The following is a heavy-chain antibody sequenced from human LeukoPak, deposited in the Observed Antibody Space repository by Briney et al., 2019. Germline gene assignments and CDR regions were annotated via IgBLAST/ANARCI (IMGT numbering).Heavy chain of an antibody. CDR1: GFTFSSYA. J-gene: IGHJ4*02. Sequence: PAGGSLRLSCAASGFTFSSYAMSWVRQAPGKGLEWVANIKQDGSEKYYVDSVKGRFTISRDNAKNSLYLQMNSLRAEDTAVYYCAREETIFGVAKYYFDYWGQGTLVTVSS. D-gene: IGHD3-3*01. V-gene: IGHV3-7*01. CDR3: AREETIFGVAKYYFDY. CDR2: IKQDGSEK.